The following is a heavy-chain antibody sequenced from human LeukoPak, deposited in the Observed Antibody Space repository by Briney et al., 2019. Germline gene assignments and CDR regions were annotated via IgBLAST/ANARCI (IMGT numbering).Heavy chain of an antibody. CDR1: GXTFSSYA. Sequence: TGGSLRLSWAASGXTFSSYAMSWVRQAPGKGLEWVSAISGSGGSTYYADSVKGRFTISRDNSKNTLYLQMNSLRAEDTAVYYCAKGGSYYYDSSGYAFDIWGQGTMVTVSS. J-gene: IGHJ3*02. CDR3: AKGGSYYYDSSGYAFDI. D-gene: IGHD3-22*01. V-gene: IGHV3-23*01. CDR2: ISGSGGST.